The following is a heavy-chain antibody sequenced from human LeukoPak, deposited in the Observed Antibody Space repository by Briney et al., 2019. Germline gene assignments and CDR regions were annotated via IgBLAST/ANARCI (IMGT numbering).Heavy chain of an antibody. V-gene: IGHV3-23*01. CDR3: TRESPDWFDS. J-gene: IGHJ5*01. CDR1: GFTFSNFA. Sequence: GGSLRLSCAASGFTFSNFAMTWVRQAPGKGLEWVSSITGSHGPTYNTDSVKGRFTISRDNSQNTLYLQMNSLRADDTAVYYCTRESPDWFDSWGQGTLVTVSS. CDR2: ITGSHGPT.